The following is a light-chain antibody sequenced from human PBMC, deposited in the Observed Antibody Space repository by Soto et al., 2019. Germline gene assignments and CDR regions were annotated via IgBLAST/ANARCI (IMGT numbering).Light chain of an antibody. J-gene: IGKJ1*01. CDR1: QSVSSSY. Sequence: EIVLTQSPGTLSLSPGERATLSCRASQSVSSSYLAWYQQKPGQAPRLLIYGASSRATGIPDRFSGSGFGTDFTLNISRLEPEDFAVYYCQQYGSSPWTFGQGTKVDIK. V-gene: IGKV3-20*01. CDR3: QQYGSSPWT. CDR2: GAS.